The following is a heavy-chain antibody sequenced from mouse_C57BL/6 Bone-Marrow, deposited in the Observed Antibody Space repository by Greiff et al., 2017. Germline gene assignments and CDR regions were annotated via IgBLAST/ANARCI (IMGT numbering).Heavy chain of an antibody. CDR1: GYTFTSYW. J-gene: IGHJ4*01. Sequence: QVQLQQPGAELVKPGASVKLSCKASGYTFTSYWMHWVKQRPGQGLEWIGMIHPNSGSTNYNEKFKSKATLTVDKSSSTAYMQLSSLTSEDSAVYACERRVAYYSSYDYAMDYWGQGTSVTVSS. CDR2: IHPNSGST. D-gene: IGHD2-5*01. V-gene: IGHV1-64*01. CDR3: ERRVAYYSSYDYAMDY.